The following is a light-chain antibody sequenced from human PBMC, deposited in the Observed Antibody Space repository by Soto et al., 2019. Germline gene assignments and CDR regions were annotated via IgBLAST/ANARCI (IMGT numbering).Light chain of an antibody. CDR3: MQALQTPYT. V-gene: IGKV2-28*01. Sequence: DIVMTQSPLSLPVTPGEPASISCRSSQSVLHSNGYNYLDWYLQKPGQSPQLLIYLGSNRASGVPDRFSGSGSGTDFTLKISRVEAEDVGVYYCMQALQTPYTFGQGTKVDIK. CDR2: LGS. J-gene: IGKJ2*01. CDR1: QSVLHSNGYNY.